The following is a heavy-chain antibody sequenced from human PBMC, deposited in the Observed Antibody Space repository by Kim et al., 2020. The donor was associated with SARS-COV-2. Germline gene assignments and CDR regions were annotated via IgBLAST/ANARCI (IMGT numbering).Heavy chain of an antibody. D-gene: IGHD2-2*01. Sequence: GGSLRLSCAASGFTFSSYGMNWVRQAPGKGLEWVSNIKQDGSEKYYVDSVKGRFTISRDNAKNSLYLQMNSLRAEDTAVYYCARRVVSGTSTYIDY. CDR2: IKQDGSEK. V-gene: IGHV3-7*01. CDR3: ARRVVSGTSTYIDY. CDR1: GFTFSSYG. J-gene: IGHJ4*01.